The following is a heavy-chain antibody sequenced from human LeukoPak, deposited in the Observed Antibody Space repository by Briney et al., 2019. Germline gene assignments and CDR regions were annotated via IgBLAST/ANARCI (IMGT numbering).Heavy chain of an antibody. Sequence: KPSETLSLTCTVSGGSISSYYWSWIRQPPGKGLEWIGYIYYSGSTNYNPSLESRVTISVDTSKNQFSLKLSSVTAADTAVYYCARHHLKGRVEGMDVWGQGTTVTVSS. CDR2: IYYSGST. D-gene: IGHD3-16*01. CDR3: ARHHLKGRVEGMDV. V-gene: IGHV4-59*08. J-gene: IGHJ6*02. CDR1: GGSISSYY.